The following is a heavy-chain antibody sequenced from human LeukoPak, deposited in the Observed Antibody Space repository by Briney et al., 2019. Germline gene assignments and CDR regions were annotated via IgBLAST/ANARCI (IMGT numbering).Heavy chain of an antibody. CDR1: GGSFSGYY. Sequence: SETLSLTCAVYGGSFSGYYWSWIRQPPGKGLEWIGEINHSGSTNYNPSLKSRVTISVDTSKNQFSLKLSSVTAADTAVYYCARGDFWSGYYYGMDVWGQGTTVTVSS. D-gene: IGHD3-3*01. CDR3: ARGDFWSGYYYGMDV. J-gene: IGHJ6*02. CDR2: INHSGST. V-gene: IGHV4-34*01.